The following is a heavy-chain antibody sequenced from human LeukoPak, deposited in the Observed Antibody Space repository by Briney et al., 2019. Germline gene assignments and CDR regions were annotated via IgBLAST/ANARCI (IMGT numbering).Heavy chain of an antibody. CDR2: ISSRGSTI. Sequence: GGSLRLSCAASGFTFSDYYMSWIRQAPGKGLEWVSYISSRGSTIYYADSVKGRFTISRDNSKNTLYLQMNSLRAEDTAVYYCAKKTGVNWFDPWGQGTLVTVSS. V-gene: IGHV3-11*01. J-gene: IGHJ5*02. D-gene: IGHD1-1*01. CDR1: GFTFSDYY. CDR3: AKKTGVNWFDP.